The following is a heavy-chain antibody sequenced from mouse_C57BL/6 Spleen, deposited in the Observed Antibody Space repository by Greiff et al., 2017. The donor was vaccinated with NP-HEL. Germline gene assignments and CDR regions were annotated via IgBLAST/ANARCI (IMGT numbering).Heavy chain of an antibody. Sequence: VQLQQPGAELVRPGTSVKLSCKASGYTFTSYWMHWVKQRPGQGLEWIGVIDPSDSYTNYNQKFTGKATLTVDTSSSTAYMQLSSLTSEDSAVYYCASPDYGGFAYWGQGTLVTVSA. V-gene: IGHV1-59*01. J-gene: IGHJ3*01. D-gene: IGHD1-1*01. CDR2: IDPSDSYT. CDR1: GYTFTSYW. CDR3: ASPDYGGFAY.